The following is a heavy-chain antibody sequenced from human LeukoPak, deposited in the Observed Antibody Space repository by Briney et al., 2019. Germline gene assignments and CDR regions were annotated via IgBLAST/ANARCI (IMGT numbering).Heavy chain of an antibody. Sequence: SETLSLTCTVSGGSISSYYWSWIRQPPGKGLEWIGYIYYSGSTNYNPSLKSRVTISVDTSKNQFSLKLSSVTAADTAVYCCARGSGDYVFWFDPWGQGTLVTVSS. V-gene: IGHV4-59*08. CDR1: GGSISSYY. CDR3: ARGSGDYVFWFDP. D-gene: IGHD4-17*01. J-gene: IGHJ5*02. CDR2: IYYSGST.